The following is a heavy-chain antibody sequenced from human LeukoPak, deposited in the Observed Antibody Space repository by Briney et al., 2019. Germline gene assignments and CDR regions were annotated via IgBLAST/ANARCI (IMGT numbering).Heavy chain of an antibody. V-gene: IGHV3-21*01. CDR3: ARAAKAPGAFDI. D-gene: IGHD7-27*01. Sequence: GGSLRLSCAASGFTFSSYSMNWVRQAPGKGLEWVSSISSSSYIYYADSVKGRFTISRDNAKNSLYLQMNSLRAEDTAVYYCARAAKAPGAFDIWGQGTMVTVSS. CDR2: ISSSSYI. J-gene: IGHJ3*02. CDR1: GFTFSSYS.